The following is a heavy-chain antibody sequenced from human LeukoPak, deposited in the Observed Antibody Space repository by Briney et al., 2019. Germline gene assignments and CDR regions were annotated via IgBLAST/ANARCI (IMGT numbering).Heavy chain of an antibody. CDR2: IYFTGIT. V-gene: IGHV4-59*01. Sequence: SETLSLTCTVSGDSISSSYWSWIRQPPGKGLEWIGYIYFTGITNYNPSLRSRVTMTLDTSKNQFSLKLNSVTAADTAVYYCARSSGAFDYWGQGALVTVSS. CDR1: GDSISSSY. J-gene: IGHJ4*02. CDR3: ARSSGAFDY.